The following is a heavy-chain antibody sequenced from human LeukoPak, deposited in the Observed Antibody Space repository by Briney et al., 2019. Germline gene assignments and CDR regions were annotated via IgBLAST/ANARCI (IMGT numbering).Heavy chain of an antibody. V-gene: IGHV3-48*03. J-gene: IGHJ4*02. CDR1: GFTFSSYE. CDR3: ARSPDYYDSSEDY. CDR2: ISSSGSTI. Sequence: GGSLRLSCAASGFTFSSYEMNWVRQAPGKGLEWVSYISSSGSTIYYADSVKGRFTISRDNAKNSLYLQMNSLRAGDTAVYYCARSPDYYDSSEDYWGQGTLVTVSP. D-gene: IGHD3-22*01.